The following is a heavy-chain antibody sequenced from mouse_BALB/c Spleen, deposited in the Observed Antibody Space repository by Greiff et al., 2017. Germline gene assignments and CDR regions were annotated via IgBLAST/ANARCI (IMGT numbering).Heavy chain of an antibody. V-gene: IGHV5-17*02. J-gene: IGHJ2*01. CDR3: ARSGANWYYFDY. CDR1: GFTFSSFG. Sequence: DVKLVESGGGLVQPGGSRKLSCAASGFTFSSFGMHWVRQAPEKGLEWVAYISSGSSTIYYADTVKGRFTISRDNPKNTLFLQMTSLRSEDTAMYYCARSGANWYYFDYWGQGTTLTVSS. D-gene: IGHD4-1*01. CDR2: ISSGSSTI.